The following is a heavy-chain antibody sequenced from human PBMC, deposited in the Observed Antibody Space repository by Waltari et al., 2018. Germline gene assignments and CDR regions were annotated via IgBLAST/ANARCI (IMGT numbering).Heavy chain of an antibody. CDR2: NYSSGST. V-gene: IGHV4-59*01. CDR1: GGPISSYY. Sequence: QVQLQESGPGLVKPSETLSLTCTVSGGPISSYYLTWIRQPRGPGLEWIGYNYSSGSTNYNPSLKSRVTISVDTSKNQFSLKLSSVTAADTAVYYCARGGTMVRGVISYYYYGMDVWGQGTTVTVSS. D-gene: IGHD3-10*01. J-gene: IGHJ6*02. CDR3: ARGGTMVRGVISYYYYGMDV.